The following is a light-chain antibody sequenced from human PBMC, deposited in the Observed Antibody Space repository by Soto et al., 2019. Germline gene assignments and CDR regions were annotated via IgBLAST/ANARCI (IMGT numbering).Light chain of an antibody. CDR2: GAS. CDR3: QQYGSSPYT. Sequence: ENVLTQSPGTLSLSPGERATLSCRASQSISSSYLAWYQQKPGQAPRLLIYGASSRATGIPDRFSGGGSGTDFTLTISRLKPEDFAVYYCQQYGSSPYTFGQGTKLEIK. J-gene: IGKJ2*01. CDR1: QSISSSY. V-gene: IGKV3-20*01.